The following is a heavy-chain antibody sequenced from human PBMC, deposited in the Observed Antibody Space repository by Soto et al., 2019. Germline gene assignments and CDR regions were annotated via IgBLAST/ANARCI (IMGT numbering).Heavy chain of an antibody. J-gene: IGHJ4*02. CDR3: AKDQRLLWFGEPSIVLAIDY. Sequence: GGSLRLSCAASGFTFSTYAMTWVRQAPGKGLEWVSSVTNSGSNTYHADSAKGRFTISRDNSKNTLYLQMNRLRAEDTAVYYYAKDQRLLWFGEPSIVLAIDYWGQGTLVTVSS. CDR2: VTNSGSNT. V-gene: IGHV3-23*01. D-gene: IGHD3-10*01. CDR1: GFTFSTYA.